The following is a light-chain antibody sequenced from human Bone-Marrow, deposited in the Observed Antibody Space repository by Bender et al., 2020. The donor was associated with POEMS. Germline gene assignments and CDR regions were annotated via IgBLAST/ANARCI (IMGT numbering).Light chain of an antibody. CDR1: SSKFGSYP. J-gene: IGLJ3*02. CDR3: AKWDDSLDGWV. V-gene: IGLV1-44*01. Sequence: QSVLTQPPSASGTPGQRVTISCSGSSSKFGSYPVNWYQQLPGAAPKLVIFNNSQRPSGVPDRFSGSNSGTSASLAISGLLSEDEADFYCAKWDDSLDGWVFGGRTKLTVL. CDR2: NNS.